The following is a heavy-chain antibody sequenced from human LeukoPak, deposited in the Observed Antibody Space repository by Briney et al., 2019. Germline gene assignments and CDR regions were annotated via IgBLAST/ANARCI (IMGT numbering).Heavy chain of an antibody. CDR1: GYTFTSYG. D-gene: IGHD2-2*03. Sequence: ASVKVSCTASGYTFTSYGITWVRQAPGQRLERMGWISAYKGNRNYAQKLQGRVTMTTDTSTSTAYMELRSLRSDDTAVYYCARGGGHCSSTSCQGAFDIWGQGTMVTVSS. CDR2: ISAYKGNR. V-gene: IGHV1-18*01. CDR3: ARGGGHCSSTSCQGAFDI. J-gene: IGHJ3*02.